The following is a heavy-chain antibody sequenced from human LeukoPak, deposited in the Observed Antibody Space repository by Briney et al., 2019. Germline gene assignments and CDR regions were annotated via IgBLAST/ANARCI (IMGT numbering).Heavy chain of an antibody. CDR3: ATGGYCSSTTCSGYYYMDV. V-gene: IGHV1-69*05. Sequence: AVKVSCKVSGGTFSSYAISWVRQAPGQGLEWMGGIIPIFGSAKYAQKFQGRVTITTDESTSTDHMELSSLRSEDTAVYYCATGGYCSSTTCSGYYYMDVWGKGTTVTVSS. J-gene: IGHJ6*03. CDR1: GGTFSSYA. CDR2: IIPIFGSA. D-gene: IGHD2-2*01.